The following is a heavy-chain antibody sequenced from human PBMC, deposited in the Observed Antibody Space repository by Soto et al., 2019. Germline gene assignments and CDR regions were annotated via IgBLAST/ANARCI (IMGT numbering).Heavy chain of an antibody. D-gene: IGHD3-3*01. CDR1: GFTFSSYG. CDR2: ISYDGSNK. J-gene: IGHJ6*02. Sequence: QGQLVESGGGVVQPGRSLRLSCAASGFTFSSYGMHWVRQSPGMGLEWEAVISYDGSNKYYADSVKGRFTISSDNSKNTLYLQMISLVAEDNAVYYWAKGSWVLFLGWCSPPRYGMDVWGQGTTVTVSS. V-gene: IGHV3-30*18. CDR3: AKGSWVLFLGWCSPPRYGMDV.